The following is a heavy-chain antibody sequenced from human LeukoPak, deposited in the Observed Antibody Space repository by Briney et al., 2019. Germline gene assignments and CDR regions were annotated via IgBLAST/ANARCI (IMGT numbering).Heavy chain of an antibody. CDR3: AKDSGYSYGLDY. CDR1: GFSFDDNA. V-gene: IGHV3-9*01. Sequence: GRSLRLSCAASGFSFDDNAMHWVRQAPGKGLEWVSGIAWNSGSLGYADSVKGRFTVSRDNAKNSLYLQKNSLRAEDTAFYYCAKDSGYSYGLDYWGQGTLVTVSS. D-gene: IGHD5-18*01. J-gene: IGHJ4*02. CDR2: IAWNSGSL.